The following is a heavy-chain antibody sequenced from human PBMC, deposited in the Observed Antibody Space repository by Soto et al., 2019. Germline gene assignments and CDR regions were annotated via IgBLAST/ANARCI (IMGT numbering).Heavy chain of an antibody. Sequence: LXLTFTVSSGSISIGGDYWSWIRQHPGKGLEWIGYIYYSGSTYYNPSLKSRVTISVDTSKNQFSLKLSSVTAADTAVYYCARAKKGIAAAENWFDPWGQGTLVTVSS. J-gene: IGHJ5*02. V-gene: IGHV4-31*03. D-gene: IGHD6-13*01. CDR3: ARAKKGIAAAENWFDP. CDR2: IYYSGST. CDR1: SGSISIGGDY.